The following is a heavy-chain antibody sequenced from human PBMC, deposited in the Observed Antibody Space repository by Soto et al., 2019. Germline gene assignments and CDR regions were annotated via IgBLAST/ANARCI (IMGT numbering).Heavy chain of an antibody. Sequence: SETLSLTCGVSGADITNDNWWSWVRQPPGQGLEWIGEIYHRGATNYNPSLRSRVTTSVDQSKNQFSLKLNSVTAADTAIYYCAKRGGFYFDYWGRGTLVTVSS. CDR3: AKRGGFYFDY. D-gene: IGHD3-16*01. V-gene: IGHV4-4*02. J-gene: IGHJ4*01. CDR2: IYHRGAT. CDR1: GADITNDNW.